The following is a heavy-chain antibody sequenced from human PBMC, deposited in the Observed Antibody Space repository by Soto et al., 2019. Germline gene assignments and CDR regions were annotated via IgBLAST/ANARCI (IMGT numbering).Heavy chain of an antibody. CDR1: GFTFSSYA. V-gene: IGHV3-23*01. D-gene: IGHD6-13*01. Sequence: PGGSLRLSCAASGFTFSSYAMSWVRQSPGKGLEWVSAISGSGGSTYYADSVKGRFTISRDNSKNTLYPQMNSLRAEDTAVYYCAKSPVVGSSSWYNYWGQATLVTVSS. CDR3: AKSPVVGSSSWYNY. J-gene: IGHJ4*02. CDR2: ISGSGGST.